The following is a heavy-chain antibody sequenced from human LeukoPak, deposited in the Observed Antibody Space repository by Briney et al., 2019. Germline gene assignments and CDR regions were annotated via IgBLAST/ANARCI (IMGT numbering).Heavy chain of an antibody. J-gene: IGHJ4*02. CDR3: ARELTMIVVGGDY. CDR2: IKQDGSEK. D-gene: IGHD3-22*01. V-gene: IGHV3-7*01. Sequence: GGSLRLSCAASGFTFSSYWMSWVRQAPGKGLEWVANIKQDGSEKYYVDSVKGRFTISRDNAKNSLYLQMNSLRAEDTAVYYCARELTMIVVGGDYWGQGTLVTVSS. CDR1: GFTFSSYW.